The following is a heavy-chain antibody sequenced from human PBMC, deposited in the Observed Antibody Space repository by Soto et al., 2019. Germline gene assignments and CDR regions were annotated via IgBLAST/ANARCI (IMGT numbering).Heavy chain of an antibody. Sequence: PETLSLTSPLAGSSLSSSICCWGRLRQPPGKGLEWIGSIYYSGSTYYNPSLKSRVTISVDTSKNQFSLKLSSVTAADTAVYYCARLIYYFDYWGQGTLVTVSS. J-gene: IGHJ4*02. V-gene: IGHV4-39*01. CDR2: IYYSGST. CDR1: GSSLSSSICC. CDR3: ARLIYYFDY.